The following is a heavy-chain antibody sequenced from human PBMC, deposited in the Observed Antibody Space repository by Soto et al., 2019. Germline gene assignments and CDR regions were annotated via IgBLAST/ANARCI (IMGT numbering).Heavy chain of an antibody. CDR1: GYTFSDYY. Sequence: ALVKVSCKASGYTFSDYYIHWVRQAPGQGLEWMGWINPNSGGTKYAPKFQGGVTMTRDTSITTAYMELSRLRSGDTAVYYCAREPATAKPEGVDFWGQGTRVTVSS. J-gene: IGHJ4*02. D-gene: IGHD1-1*01. V-gene: IGHV1-2*02. CDR2: INPNSGGT. CDR3: AREPATAKPEGVDF.